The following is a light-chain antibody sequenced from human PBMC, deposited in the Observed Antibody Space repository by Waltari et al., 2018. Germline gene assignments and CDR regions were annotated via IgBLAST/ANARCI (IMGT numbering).Light chain of an antibody. V-gene: IGKV3-15*01. Sequence: EIVMTQSQATLSVSQGERATLSCRASQSVNSNLAWYQQKPDQAPRLLISAASTRATGIPARFSGSGSGTEFTLTISSLQSEDFAVYYCQQYNNWPPGSFGPGTKVDIK. J-gene: IGKJ3*01. CDR1: QSVNSN. CDR3: QQYNNWPPGS. CDR2: AAS.